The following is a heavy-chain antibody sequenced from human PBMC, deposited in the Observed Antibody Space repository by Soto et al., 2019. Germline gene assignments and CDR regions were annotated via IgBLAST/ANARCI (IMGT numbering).Heavy chain of an antibody. Sequence: QVQLVESGGGVVQPGRSLRLSCAASGFTFSSYGMHWVRQAPGKGLEWVAVIWYDGSNKYYADSVKGRFTISRDNSKNTLYLQMNSLRAEDTAVYYCARVSRSGYYPEYWGQGTLVTVSS. CDR3: ARVSRSGYYPEY. CDR2: IWYDGSNK. V-gene: IGHV3-33*01. CDR1: GFTFSSYG. D-gene: IGHD3-3*01. J-gene: IGHJ4*02.